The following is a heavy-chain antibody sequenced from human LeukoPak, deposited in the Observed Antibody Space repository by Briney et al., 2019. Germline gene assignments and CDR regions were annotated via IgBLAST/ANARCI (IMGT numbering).Heavy chain of an antibody. CDR1: GYTFTDHG. J-gene: IGHJ4*02. Sequence: GTSLRLSCAASGYTFTDHGMHWVRQAPGKGLEWVAFIRYDGSNKYYADSVKGRFTISRDNPKNTLYLQMNSLRAEDTAVYYCAKDSSSWYHQFDYWGQGTLVTVSS. CDR2: IRYDGSNK. V-gene: IGHV3-30*02. CDR3: AKDSSSWYHQFDY. D-gene: IGHD6-13*01.